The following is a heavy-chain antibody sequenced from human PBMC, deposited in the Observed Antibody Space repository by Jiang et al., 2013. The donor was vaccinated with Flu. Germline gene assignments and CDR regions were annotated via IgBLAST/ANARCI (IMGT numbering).Heavy chain of an antibody. CDR3: ARTLNPAYGMDV. Sequence: VQLLESGGGLIQPGGSLRLSCAASGFTVSSNYMSWVRQAPGKGLEWVSVLYSTINTYYADSVKGRFTISRDDSKNTLYLQMNSLRAEDTAVYYCARTLNPAYGMDVWGQGTTVTVSS. J-gene: IGHJ6*02. CDR2: LYSTINT. CDR1: GFTVSSNY. V-gene: IGHV3-53*01.